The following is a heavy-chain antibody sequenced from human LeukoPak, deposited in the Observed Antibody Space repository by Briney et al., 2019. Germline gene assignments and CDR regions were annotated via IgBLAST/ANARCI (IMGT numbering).Heavy chain of an antibody. V-gene: IGHV3-15*01. CDR1: GFTFSDHY. CDR2: IKSKTDGGTT. Sequence: PGGSLRLSCAASGFTFSDHYMDWVRQAPGKGLEWVGRIKSKTDGGTTDYATPVKGRFTISRDDSKNTLYLQMNSLKTEDTAVYYCTTVEEYCSSTNCYDFWGQGTLVTVSS. J-gene: IGHJ4*02. CDR3: TTVEEYCSSTNCYDF. D-gene: IGHD2-2*01.